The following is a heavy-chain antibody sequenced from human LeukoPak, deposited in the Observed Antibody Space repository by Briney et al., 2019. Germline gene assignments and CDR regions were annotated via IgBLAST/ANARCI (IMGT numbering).Heavy chain of an antibody. J-gene: IGHJ4*02. D-gene: IGHD6-19*01. CDR2: ISSSSSTV. CDR3: ARDRRSGWYEKSDFDY. Sequence: GGSLRLSCAASGFTFSSYSMNWVRQAPGKGLEWVSYISSSSSTVYYADSVKGRFTISRDNAKNSLYLQMNSLRAEDTAVYCCARDRRSGWYEKSDFDYWGQGTLVTVSS. CDR1: GFTFSSYS. V-gene: IGHV3-48*01.